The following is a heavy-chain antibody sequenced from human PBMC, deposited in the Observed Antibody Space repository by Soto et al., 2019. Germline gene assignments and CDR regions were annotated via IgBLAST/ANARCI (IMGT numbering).Heavy chain of an antibody. CDR2: IYYSGST. D-gene: IGHD6-13*01. J-gene: IGHJ6*02. Sequence: SETLSLTCTVSGGSISSGDYYWSWIRQPPGKGLEWIGYIYYSGSTYYNPSLKSRVTISVDTSKNQFSLKLSSVTAADTAVYYCARTGIAAAGEGMDVWGPGTTVTVSS. CDR1: GGSISSGDYY. CDR3: ARTGIAAAGEGMDV. V-gene: IGHV4-30-4*01.